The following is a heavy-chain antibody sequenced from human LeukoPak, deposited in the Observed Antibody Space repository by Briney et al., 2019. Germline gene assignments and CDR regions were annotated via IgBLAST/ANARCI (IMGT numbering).Heavy chain of an antibody. V-gene: IGHV4-61*01. CDR2: IYYRGST. Sequence: ETLSLTCTVSGGSVSSGSYYWSWIRQPPGKGLESIGYIYYRGSTNYNPSLKSRVTISVDTSKNQFSLKLSSVTAADTAVYYCARAKIDYYDSSGYYGGYYYGMDVWGQGTTVTVSS. CDR3: ARAKIDYYDSSGYYGGYYYGMDV. J-gene: IGHJ6*02. D-gene: IGHD3-22*01. CDR1: GGSVSSGSYY.